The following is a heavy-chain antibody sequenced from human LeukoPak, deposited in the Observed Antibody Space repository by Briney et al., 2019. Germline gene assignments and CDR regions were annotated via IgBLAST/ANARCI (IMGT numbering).Heavy chain of an antibody. CDR3: AKVFITAANHDAFDM. J-gene: IGHJ3*02. V-gene: IGHV3-23*01. CDR1: GFSFSSYA. CDR2: IGASGDTT. D-gene: IGHD6-13*01. Sequence: GGSLRLSCAASGFSFSSYAMAWVRQAPGKGLEWVSGIGASGDTTYYADSVKGRVTISRDNSKNTLYLQMNSLRAEDTAVYYCAKVFITAANHDAFDMWGQGTMVTVSS.